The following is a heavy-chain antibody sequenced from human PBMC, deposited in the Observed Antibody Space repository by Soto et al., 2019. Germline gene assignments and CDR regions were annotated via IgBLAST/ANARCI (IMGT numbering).Heavy chain of an antibody. V-gene: IGHV3-23*01. CDR2: ISGSGGST. CDR3: AKDRAGTSTYYDFWSGYYTPRNYYYGMDV. D-gene: IGHD3-3*01. CDR1: GFTFSSYA. J-gene: IGHJ6*02. Sequence: GGSLRLSCAASGFTFSSYAMSWVRQAPGKGLEWVSAISGSGGSTYYADSVKGRFTISRDNSKNTLYLQMNSLRAEDTAVYYCAKDRAGTSTYYDFWSGYYTPRNYYYGMDVWGQGTTVTV.